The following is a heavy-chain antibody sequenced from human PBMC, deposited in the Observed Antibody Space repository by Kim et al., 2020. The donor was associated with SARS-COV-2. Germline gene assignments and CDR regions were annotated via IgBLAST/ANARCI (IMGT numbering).Heavy chain of an antibody. CDR2: MNPNSGNT. Sequence: ASVKVSCKASGYTFISYDINWVRQATGQGLEWMGWMNPNSGNTGYAQKFQGRVTMTRNTSIRTAYMELSSLRSEDTAVYYCARGHFSTITIFGVVIVGNGMDGWGQGTTVTVSS. V-gene: IGHV1-8*01. CDR3: ARGHFSTITIFGVVIVGNGMDG. CDR1: GYTFISYD. J-gene: IGHJ6*02. D-gene: IGHD3-3*01.